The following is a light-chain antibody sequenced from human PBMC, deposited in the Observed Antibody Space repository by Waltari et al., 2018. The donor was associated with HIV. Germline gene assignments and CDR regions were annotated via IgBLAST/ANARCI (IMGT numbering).Light chain of an antibody. V-gene: IGLV2-11*01. CDR3: CSYAGTYTYV. CDR2: EVS. J-gene: IGLJ1*01. CDR1: SSDIGYFDY. Sequence: QSALTQPRSVSGSPGQSVTISCTGTSSDIGYFDYVSWYQQYPGKAPKVIIYEVSQRPSGCPDRFTASKSVITASLTISGLQDEDEADYYCCSYAGTYTYVFGTGTTVTVL.